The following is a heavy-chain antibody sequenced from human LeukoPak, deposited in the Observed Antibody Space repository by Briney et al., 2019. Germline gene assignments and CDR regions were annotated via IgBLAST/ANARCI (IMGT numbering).Heavy chain of an antibody. CDR3: AKDLGIVVVPAAIAGFDY. Sequence: GGSLRLSCAASGFTFSTYGMHWVRQAPGKGLEWVAVISYDGTNKYYADSVKGRFTISRDNSKNTLYLQMNSLRAEDTAVYYCAKDLGIVVVPAAIAGFDYWGQGTLVTVSS. CDR2: ISYDGTNK. CDR1: GFTFSTYG. D-gene: IGHD2-2*03. V-gene: IGHV3-30*18. J-gene: IGHJ4*02.